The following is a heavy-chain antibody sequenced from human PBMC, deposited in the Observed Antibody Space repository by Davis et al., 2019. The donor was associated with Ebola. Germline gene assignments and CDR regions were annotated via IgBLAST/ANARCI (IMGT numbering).Heavy chain of an antibody. CDR1: GFTFDNFW. CDR2: ISTGGGVT. Sequence: PGGSLRLSCAASGFTFDNFWMSWVRQAPGKGLEWVSGISTGGGVTIYADSVKGRFTISRDNSKNTLYLQMNSLRGEDTAVYYCAKRSDYRSFDYWGQGTQVTVSS. D-gene: IGHD4-11*01. CDR3: AKRSDYRSFDY. J-gene: IGHJ4*02. V-gene: IGHV3-23*01.